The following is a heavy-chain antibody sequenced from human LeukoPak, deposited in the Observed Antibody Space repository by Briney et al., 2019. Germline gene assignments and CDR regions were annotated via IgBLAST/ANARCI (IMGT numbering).Heavy chain of an antibody. J-gene: IGHJ4*02. CDR2: IWYDGSKK. CDR1: GFTLSSYG. D-gene: IGHD4-17*01. Sequence: GSLRLSCAASGFTLSSYGLHWVRQAPGKGLEWVAVIWYDGSKKYYADSVKGRFTISRDNSKNTLYLQMNSLGAEDTAVYYCARVPYGDYFDYWGQGTLVTVSS. CDR3: ARVPYGDYFDY. V-gene: IGHV3-33*01.